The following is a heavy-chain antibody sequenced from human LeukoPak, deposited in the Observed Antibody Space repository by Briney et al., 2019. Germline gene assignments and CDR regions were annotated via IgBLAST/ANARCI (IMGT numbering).Heavy chain of an antibody. V-gene: IGHV3-7*01. CDR1: GFTFSSYW. CDR2: IKQDESEK. CDR3: ARDMRSGWKFDY. D-gene: IGHD6-25*01. Sequence: GGSLRLSCAASGFTFSSYWMTWVRQAPGKGLEWVANIKQDESEKYYVDSVKGRFTISRDNAKNSMYLQMNSLRAEDTAVYYCARDMRSGWKFDYWGQGTLVTVSS. J-gene: IGHJ4*02.